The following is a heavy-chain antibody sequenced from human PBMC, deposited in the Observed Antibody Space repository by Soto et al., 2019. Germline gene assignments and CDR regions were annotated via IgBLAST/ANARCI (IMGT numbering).Heavy chain of an antibody. V-gene: IGHV3-30*18. J-gene: IGHJ3*02. CDR1: GFTFSDYA. CDR3: TKFATSGRGPPFSCHI. Sequence: QVQLVESAGGVVQPGGSLRLSCSTSGFTFSDYAMHWVRQAPGKGLEWVATVSSDGNAEYYAASVKGRFAISKDNSMGTLFLQMDSLGADDTGGYYCTKFATSGRGPPFSCHIWGQGTMVTVSS. CDR2: VSSDGNAE. D-gene: IGHD6-19*01.